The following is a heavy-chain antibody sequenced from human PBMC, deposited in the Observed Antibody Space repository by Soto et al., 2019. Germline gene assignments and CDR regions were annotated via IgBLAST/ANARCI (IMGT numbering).Heavy chain of an antibody. V-gene: IGHV1-8*01. D-gene: IGHD2-15*01. Sequence: ASVKVSCKTSGYSFISTDINWVRQATGQGLEWMGWMNPNSGTTGYAQKFQGRVTMTRKTSISTAYMELSSLRSEDTAVYYCARVVSGGNSDYWGQGTLVTVSS. CDR1: GYSFISTD. J-gene: IGHJ4*02. CDR2: MNPNSGTT. CDR3: ARVVSGGNSDY.